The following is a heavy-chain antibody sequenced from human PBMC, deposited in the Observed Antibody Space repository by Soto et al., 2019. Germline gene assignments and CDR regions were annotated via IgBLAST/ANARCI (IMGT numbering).Heavy chain of an antibody. J-gene: IGHJ4*02. CDR1: GGSINSYY. V-gene: IGHV4-59*01. CDR2: IYYSGST. CDR3: ARVGHDRSYPDY. Sequence: SETMSLTCTVSGGSINSYYWRWRRQPPGKRLEWIGYIYYSGSTNYNPSLKSRVTISVDTSKNQFSLKLSSVTAADTAVYYCARVGHDRSYPDYWGQGTLVTVSS. D-gene: IGHD1-26*01.